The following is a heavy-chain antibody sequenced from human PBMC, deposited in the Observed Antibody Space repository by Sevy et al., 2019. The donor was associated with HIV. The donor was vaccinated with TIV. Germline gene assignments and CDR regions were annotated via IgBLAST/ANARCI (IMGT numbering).Heavy chain of an antibody. CDR3: AKGSSATGYDP. CDR2: IRGNGVST. D-gene: IGHD2-15*01. CDR1: GFTFSDAN. Sequence: GGSLRLSCAASGFTFSDANMTWGRQAPGKGLEWVSSIRGNGVSTYYADSVKGRFTISRDNSKNTLYLQMNSLRAEDTAIYYCAKGSSATGYDPWGQGTLVTVSS. V-gene: IGHV3-23*01. J-gene: IGHJ5*02.